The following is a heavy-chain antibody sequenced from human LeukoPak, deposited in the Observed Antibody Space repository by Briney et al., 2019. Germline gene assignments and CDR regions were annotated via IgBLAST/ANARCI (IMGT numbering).Heavy chain of an antibody. D-gene: IGHD1-20*01. Sequence: SVKVSCKASGGTFSSYAISWVRQAPGQGLKWMGRIIPILGIANYAQKFQGRVTITADKSTSTAYMELSSLRSEDTAVYYCARVWGVNWNDVYYYYGMDVWGQGTTVTVSS. CDR1: GGTFSSYA. J-gene: IGHJ6*02. CDR3: ARVWGVNWNDVYYYYGMDV. V-gene: IGHV1-69*04. CDR2: IIPILGIA.